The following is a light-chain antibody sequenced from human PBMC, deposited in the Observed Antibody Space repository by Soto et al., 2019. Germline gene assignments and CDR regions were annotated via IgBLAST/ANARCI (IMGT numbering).Light chain of an antibody. CDR3: MQTLQSPSWT. Sequence: DIVMTQSPLSLTVTPGEPASICCKSSQSRLHSNGYTYLDGYLQKPGQSPQLLIYLSSTRASGVPDMFSGSGSGTDFTLKISGVEADDVGVYYGMQTLQSPSWTFGQGNKVNVK. V-gene: IGKV2-28*01. J-gene: IGKJ1*01. CDR1: QSRLHSNGYTY. CDR2: LSS.